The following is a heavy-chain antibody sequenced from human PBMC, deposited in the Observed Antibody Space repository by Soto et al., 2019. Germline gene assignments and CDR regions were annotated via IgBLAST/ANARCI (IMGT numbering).Heavy chain of an antibody. CDR2: IYYSGST. D-gene: IGHD3-22*01. V-gene: IGHV4-59*01. Sequence: SETLSLTCTFSGGSISSYYWSWVRQPPGKGLEWIGYIYYSGSTNYNPSLKSRVTISVDTSKNQFSLKLSSVTAADTAVYYCARDGGDSSGYYRPLDAFDIWGQGTMVT. CDR1: GGSISSYY. J-gene: IGHJ3*02. CDR3: ARDGGDSSGYYRPLDAFDI.